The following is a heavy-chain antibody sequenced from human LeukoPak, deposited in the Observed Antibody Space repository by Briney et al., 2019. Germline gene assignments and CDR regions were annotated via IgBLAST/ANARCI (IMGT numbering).Heavy chain of an antibody. V-gene: IGHV4-30-2*01. D-gene: IGHD3-3*01. Sequence: SQTLSLTCAVSGASISSGGYSWTWIRQPPGKGLEWIGYIHHSGSTYYNPSLKSRVTISVDTSKNQFSLKLSSVTVADTAVYYCARGKPPSKELYDFWSGYPLDYWGQGTLVTVSS. CDR3: ARGKPPSKELYDFWSGYPLDY. CDR1: GASISSGGYS. CDR2: IHHSGST. J-gene: IGHJ4*02.